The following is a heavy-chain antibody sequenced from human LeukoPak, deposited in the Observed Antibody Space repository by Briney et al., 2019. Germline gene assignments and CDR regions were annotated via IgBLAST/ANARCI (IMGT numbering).Heavy chain of an antibody. CDR2: ISCDGSNK. CDR3: AKDRYSSGWYWFDP. V-gene: IGHV3-30*18. J-gene: IGHJ5*02. CDR1: GFTFSSYG. D-gene: IGHD6-19*01. Sequence: GGSLRLSCAASGFTFSSYGMHWVRQAPGKGLEWVAVISCDGSNKYYADSVKGRFTISRDNSKNTLYLQMNSLRTEDTAVYYCAKDRYSSGWYWFDPWGQGTLVTVSS.